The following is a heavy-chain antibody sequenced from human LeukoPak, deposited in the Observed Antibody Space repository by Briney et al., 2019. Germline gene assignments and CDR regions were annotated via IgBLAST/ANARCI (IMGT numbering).Heavy chain of an antibody. Sequence: SGGSLRLSCVASGFTFTSHWMHWVRQAPGKGLVCVSRIKSDGTYSDYGDSVRGRFTISRDNAKETLYLQMNSLRVEDTAVYYCVRDDDQYGVDYWGRGTLVTVSS. J-gene: IGHJ4*02. CDR1: GFTFTSHW. CDR3: VRDDDQYGVDY. CDR2: IKSDGTYS. D-gene: IGHD1-1*01. V-gene: IGHV3-74*01.